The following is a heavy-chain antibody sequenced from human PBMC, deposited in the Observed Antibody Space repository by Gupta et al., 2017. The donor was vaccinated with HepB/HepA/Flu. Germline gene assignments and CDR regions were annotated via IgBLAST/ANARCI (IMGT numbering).Heavy chain of an antibody. J-gene: IGHJ5*02. Sequence: QVQLQESGPGLVKPSETLSLTCTVSGGSISSYYWSWIRQPPGKGLEWIGYIYYSGSTNYNHSLKSRVTISVDTSKNKFSLKLSSVTAADTAVYYCARLLGAAAGTDWFDPGGQGTLVTVSS. CDR3: ARLLGAAAGTDWFDP. CDR1: GGSISSYY. V-gene: IGHV4-59*01. D-gene: IGHD6-13*01. CDR2: IYYSGST.